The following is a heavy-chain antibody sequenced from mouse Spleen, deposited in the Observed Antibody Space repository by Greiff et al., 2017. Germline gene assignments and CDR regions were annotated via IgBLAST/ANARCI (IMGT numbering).Heavy chain of an antibody. V-gene: IGHV1-42*01. J-gene: IGHJ2*01. Sequence: EVQLQQSGPELVKPGASVKISCKASGYSFTGYYMNWVKQSPEKSLEWIGEINPSTGGTTYNQKFKAKATLTVDKSSSTAYMQLKSLTSEDSAVYYCARDGGSYGYFDYWGQGTTLTVSS. D-gene: IGHD1-1*02. CDR1: GYSFTGYY. CDR3: ARDGGSYGYFDY. CDR2: INPSTGGT.